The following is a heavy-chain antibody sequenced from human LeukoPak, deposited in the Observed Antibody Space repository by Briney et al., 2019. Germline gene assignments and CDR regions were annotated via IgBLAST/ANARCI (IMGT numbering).Heavy chain of an antibody. Sequence: PGGSLRLSCAASGFTFSSYEMNWVRQAPGKGLEWVSYISSSSIYTNYVDSVKGRFTTSRDNAKNSLYLQMNSLRAEDTAVYYCASTYDSSGYYPFDYWGQGTLVTVSS. J-gene: IGHJ4*02. D-gene: IGHD3-22*01. CDR3: ASTYDSSGYYPFDY. CDR2: ISSSSIYT. CDR1: GFTFSSYE. V-gene: IGHV3-21*05.